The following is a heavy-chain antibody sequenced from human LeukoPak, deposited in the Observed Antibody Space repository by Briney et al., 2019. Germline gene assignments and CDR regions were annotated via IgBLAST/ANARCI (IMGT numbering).Heavy chain of an antibody. D-gene: IGHD6-13*01. CDR3: ARLGSSWTFDY. J-gene: IGHJ4*02. CDR2: IWSDGNRQ. CDR1: GFTFSGYG. Sequence: PGRSLRLSCAASGFTFSGYGMDWVRQAPGKGLQWVAVIWSDGNRQYYADSVKGRFTISRDNSRNTVYLQMNSLRAEDTAVYYCARLGSSWTFDYWGQGALVTVSS. V-gene: IGHV3-33*01.